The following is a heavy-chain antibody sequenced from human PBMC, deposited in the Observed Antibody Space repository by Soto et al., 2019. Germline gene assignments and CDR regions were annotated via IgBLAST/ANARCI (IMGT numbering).Heavy chain of an antibody. CDR1: GFTFSSYG. J-gene: IGHJ4*02. Sequence: QVQLVESGGGVVQPGRSLRLSCAASGFTFSSYGMHWVRQAPGKGLEWVAVIWYDGSNKYYADSVMGRFTISRDNSKNTLYLQMNSLRAEDTAVYYCARDPGQGYCSSTSCYPFDYWGQGTLVTVSS. CDR3: ARDPGQGYCSSTSCYPFDY. CDR2: IWYDGSNK. V-gene: IGHV3-33*01. D-gene: IGHD2-2*01.